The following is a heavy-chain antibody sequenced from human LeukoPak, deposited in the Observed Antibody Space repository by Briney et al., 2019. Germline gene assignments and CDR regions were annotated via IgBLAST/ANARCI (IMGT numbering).Heavy chain of an antibody. CDR2: IYYSGST. J-gene: IGHJ6*03. Sequence: KPSETLSLTCTVSGGSISSYYWSWIRQPPGKGLEWIGYIYYSGSTNYNPSLKSRVTISVDTSKNQFSLKLSSVTAADTAVYYCARVGLYDFWSGYYTDYYYYYYMDVWGKGTTVTVSS. CDR3: ARVGLYDFWSGYYTDYYYYYYMDV. V-gene: IGHV4-59*01. D-gene: IGHD3-3*01. CDR1: GGSISSYY.